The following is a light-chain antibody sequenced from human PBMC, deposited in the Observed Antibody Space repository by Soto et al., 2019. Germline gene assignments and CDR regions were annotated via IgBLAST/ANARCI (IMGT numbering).Light chain of an antibody. CDR1: QGIRND. CDR2: AAS. V-gene: IGKV1-6*01. CDR3: QHYNSYSEA. Sequence: AIQMTQSPSSLSASVGDRVTITCRASQGIRNDLGWYQEKSGKAPKLLIFAASTLQSGVPSRFSGSGSGTEFTLTISSLQPDDFATYYCQHYNSYSEAFGQGTKVDIK. J-gene: IGKJ1*01.